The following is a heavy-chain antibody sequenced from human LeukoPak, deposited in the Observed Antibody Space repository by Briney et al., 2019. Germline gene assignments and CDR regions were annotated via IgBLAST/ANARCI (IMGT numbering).Heavy chain of an antibody. CDR3: ARAGSAYDPIDY. J-gene: IGHJ4*02. CDR2: IRKKANSYTT. CDR1: GFTFSDHY. D-gene: IGHD5-12*01. V-gene: IGHV3-72*01. Sequence: GGSLRLSCAASGFTFSDHYMDWVRQAPGKGLEWVGRIRKKANSYTTEYAASVNGRFTISRDDSKNSLYLQMNSLKTEDTAVYYCARAGSAYDPIDYWGQGTLVTVSS.